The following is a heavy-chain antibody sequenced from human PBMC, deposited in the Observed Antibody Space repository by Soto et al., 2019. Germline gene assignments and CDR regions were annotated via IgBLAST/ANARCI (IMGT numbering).Heavy chain of an antibody. V-gene: IGHV3-66*01. D-gene: IGHD5-12*01. CDR1: GFTVSSNY. CDR2: IYSGGST. J-gene: IGHJ6*03. CDR3: ARSLRNYYYYYMDV. Sequence: EVQLVESGGGLVQPAGSLRLSCAASGFTVSSNYMSWVRQAPGKGLEWVSVIYSGGSTYYADSVKGRFTISRDNSKNTLYLQMNSLRAEDTAVYYCARSLRNYYYYYMDVWGKGTTVTVSS.